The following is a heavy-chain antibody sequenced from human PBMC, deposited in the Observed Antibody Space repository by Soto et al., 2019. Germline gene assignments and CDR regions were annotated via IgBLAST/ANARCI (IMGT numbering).Heavy chain of an antibody. CDR1: GYTFTSYA. CDR3: ASPEESTVTTLGDYYYYYGMDV. D-gene: IGHD4-17*01. J-gene: IGHJ6*02. V-gene: IGHV1-3*01. Sequence: GASVKVSCKASGYTFTSYAMHWVRQAPGQRLEWMGWINAGNGNTKYSQKFQGRVTITRDTSASTAYMELSSLRSEDTAVYYCASPEESTVTTLGDYYYYYGMDVWGQGTTVTVSS. CDR2: INAGNGNT.